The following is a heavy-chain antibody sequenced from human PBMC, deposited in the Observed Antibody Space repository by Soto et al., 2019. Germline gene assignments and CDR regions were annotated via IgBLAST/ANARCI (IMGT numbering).Heavy chain of an antibody. Sequence: QVQLQESGPGLVKPSQTLSLTCTVSGGSISSGGYYWSWIRQHPGKGLEWIGYIYYSGSTYYNPSLKSRVTISVDPPKNQFSLKLSSVTAADTAVYYCARDCLGSGRRPPPRHWFDPWGQGTLVTVSS. CDR2: IYYSGST. D-gene: IGHD3-10*01. CDR1: GGSISSGGYY. J-gene: IGHJ5*02. CDR3: ARDCLGSGRRPPPRHWFDP. V-gene: IGHV4-31*03.